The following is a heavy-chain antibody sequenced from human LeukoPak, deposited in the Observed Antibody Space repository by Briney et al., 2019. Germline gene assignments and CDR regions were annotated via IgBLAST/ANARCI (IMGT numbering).Heavy chain of an antibody. Sequence: EASVKVSCKASGYTFTSYYMHWVRQAPGQGLEWMGIINPSGGSTSYAQKFQGRVTMTRDTSTSTVYMELSSLRSEDTAVYYCARAGSDYDYVWGSYRDSNYFDYWGQGTLVTVSS. CDR3: ARAGSDYDYVWGSYRDSNYFDY. D-gene: IGHD3-16*02. J-gene: IGHJ4*02. CDR1: GYTFTSYY. CDR2: INPSGGST. V-gene: IGHV1-46*01.